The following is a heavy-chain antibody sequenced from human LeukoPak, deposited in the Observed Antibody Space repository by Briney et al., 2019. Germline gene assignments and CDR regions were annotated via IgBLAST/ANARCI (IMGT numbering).Heavy chain of an antibody. CDR2: IKQDGSEK. V-gene: IGHV3-7*01. Sequence: GGSLRLSRAASGFTFSSYWMSWVRQAPGKGLEWVANIKQDGSEKYYVDSVRGRFTISRDNAKNSLYLQMNSLRAEDTAVYYCAYELWFGENWFDPWGQGTLVTVSS. J-gene: IGHJ5*02. CDR3: AYELWFGENWFDP. CDR1: GFTFSSYW. D-gene: IGHD3-10*01.